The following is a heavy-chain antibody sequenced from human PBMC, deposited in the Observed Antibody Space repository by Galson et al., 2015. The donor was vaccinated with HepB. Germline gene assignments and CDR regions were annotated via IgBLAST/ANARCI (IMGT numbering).Heavy chain of an antibody. J-gene: IGHJ4*02. CDR2: ITDRGAT. V-gene: IGHV4-59*08. D-gene: IGHD3-10*01. Sequence: SPGQGLEWIGYITDRGATKYTPSLTSRVTISSDTSKIHFSLRLTSVTAADTAKYYCARTTPSYGRHRPYFDSWGLGVLVTVSS. CDR3: ARTTPSYGRHRPYFDS.